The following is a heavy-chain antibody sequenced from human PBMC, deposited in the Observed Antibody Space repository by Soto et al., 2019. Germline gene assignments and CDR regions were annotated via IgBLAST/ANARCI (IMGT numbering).Heavy chain of an antibody. CDR2: IIPILGIA. Sequence: AVKFSCKASGGTFSIYTIIWVRQAPGQGLEWMGRIIPILGIANYAQKFQGRVTITADKSTSTAYMELSSLRSEDTAVYYCARNVVVPAAMYGYYYMDVWGKGTTVTGSS. CDR1: GGTFSIYT. J-gene: IGHJ6*03. V-gene: IGHV1-69*02. D-gene: IGHD2-2*01. CDR3: ARNVVVPAAMYGYYYMDV.